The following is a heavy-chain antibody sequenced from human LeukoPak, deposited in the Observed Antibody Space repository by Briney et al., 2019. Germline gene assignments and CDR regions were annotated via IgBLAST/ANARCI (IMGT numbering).Heavy chain of an antibody. CDR3: ARAEDQDFDY. Sequence: ASVKVSCKTSGFTFTNHFMHWVRQAPGQGLEWMGIISPGGDSTTYAQKFQGRVTMTRDTSTNTLYMELSSLRSEDTAMYYCARAEDQDFDYWGQGTVVTVSS. V-gene: IGHV1-46*01. D-gene: IGHD2-15*01. CDR1: GFTFTNHF. CDR2: ISPGGDST. J-gene: IGHJ4*03.